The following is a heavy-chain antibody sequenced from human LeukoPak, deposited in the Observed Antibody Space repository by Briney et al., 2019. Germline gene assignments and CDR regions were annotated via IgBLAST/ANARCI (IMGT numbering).Heavy chain of an antibody. CDR1: GASISSSAYY. Sequence: PSETLSLTCTVSGASISSSAYYWGWIRQPPGKGLEWIGSIGGSNYYRGSTYYNPSLKSRVTISVDTSKNQFSLKLSSVTAADTAVYYCARVSLGRARLRFLEWLSYYYFDYWGQGTLVTVSS. CDR3: ARVSLGRARLRFLEWLSYYYFDY. J-gene: IGHJ4*02. D-gene: IGHD3-3*01. CDR2: IGGSNYYRGST. V-gene: IGHV4-39*07.